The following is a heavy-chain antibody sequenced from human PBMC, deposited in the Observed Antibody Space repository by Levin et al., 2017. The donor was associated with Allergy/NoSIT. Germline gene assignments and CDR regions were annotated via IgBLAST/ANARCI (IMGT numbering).Heavy chain of an antibody. Sequence: PGGSLRLSCKGSGYSFTSYWISWVRQMPGKGLEWMGRIDPSDSYTNYSPSFQGHVTISADKSISTAYLQWSSLKASDTAMYYCARTITMVSPAGWYYYYGMDVWGQGTTVTVSS. D-gene: IGHD3-10*01. V-gene: IGHV5-10-1*01. CDR1: GYSFTSYW. CDR2: IDPSDSYT. J-gene: IGHJ6*02. CDR3: ARTITMVSPAGWYYYYGMDV.